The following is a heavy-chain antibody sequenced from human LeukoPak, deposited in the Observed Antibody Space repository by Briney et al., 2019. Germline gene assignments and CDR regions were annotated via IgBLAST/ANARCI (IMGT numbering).Heavy chain of an antibody. CDR3: ARYYDGSTYNDAFDI. J-gene: IGHJ3*02. CDR2: IKQDGGER. V-gene: IGHV3-7*03. CDR1: GFTFSDYY. D-gene: IGHD3-22*01. Sequence: GGSLRLSCAASGFTFSDYYMSWIRQAPGKGLEWVANIKQDGGERFYVDSVKGRFTISRDNAKNSLYLQMNSLRAEDTAVYYCARYYDGSTYNDAFDIWGQGTMVTVSS.